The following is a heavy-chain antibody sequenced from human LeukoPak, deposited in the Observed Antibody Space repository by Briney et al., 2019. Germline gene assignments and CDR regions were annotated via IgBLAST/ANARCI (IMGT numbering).Heavy chain of an antibody. D-gene: IGHD3-3*01. Sequence: GGSLRLFCIGSGFNFGVFAMRWVRQVPGRGPEFVSSISDTGKVVFYRDSVRGRATVSRDNSRSTLYLKLSDVRGDYTAVYYCDNGEWWGPGTQVVVSS. J-gene: IGHJ4*02. CDR2: ISDTGKVV. CDR3: DNGEW. V-gene: IGHV3-23*02. CDR1: GFNFGVFA.